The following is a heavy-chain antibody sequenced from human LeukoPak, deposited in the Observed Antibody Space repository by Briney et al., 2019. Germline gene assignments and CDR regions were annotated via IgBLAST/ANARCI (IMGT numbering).Heavy chain of an antibody. CDR2: IHTSGST. CDR3: ARDRYYYDSSGYCRFDY. J-gene: IGHJ4*02. V-gene: IGHV4-4*07. Sequence: SETLSLTCTASGVSISSYYWSWIRQPAGKGLEWIGRIHTSGSTNYNPSLKSRVTMSVDTSKNEFSLKLSSVTAADTAVYYCARDRYYYDSSGYCRFDYWGQGTLVTVSS. CDR1: GVSISSYY. D-gene: IGHD3-22*01.